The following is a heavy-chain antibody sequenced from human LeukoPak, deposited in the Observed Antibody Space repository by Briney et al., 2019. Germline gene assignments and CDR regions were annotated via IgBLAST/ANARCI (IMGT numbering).Heavy chain of an antibody. D-gene: IGHD3-10*01. V-gene: IGHV3-9*01. CDR2: ISWNSGSI. Sequence: GGSLRLSCAASGFTFNDYYMSWIRQAPGKGLEWVSGISWNSGSIGYADSVKGRLTISRDNAKNSLYLQMNSLRAEDTALYYCAKDTGRYYGSGSRRGFDYWGQGTLVTVSS. J-gene: IGHJ4*02. CDR3: AKDTGRYYGSGSRRGFDY. CDR1: GFTFNDYY.